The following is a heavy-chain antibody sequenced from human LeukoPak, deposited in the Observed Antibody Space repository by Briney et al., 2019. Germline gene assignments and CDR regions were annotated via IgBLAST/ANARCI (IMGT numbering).Heavy chain of an antibody. D-gene: IGHD6-19*01. CDR1: GFTFSDYA. CDR3: AKDDIAVAGTGYFDY. CDR2: ISYDGSNK. J-gene: IGHJ4*02. V-gene: IGHV3-30-3*01. Sequence: GGSLRLSCAASGFTFSDYAMDWVRQAPGKGLEWVAVISYDGSNKYYADSVKGRFTISRDNSKNTLYLQMSSLRAEDTAVYYCAKDDIAVAGTGYFDYWGQGTLVTVSS.